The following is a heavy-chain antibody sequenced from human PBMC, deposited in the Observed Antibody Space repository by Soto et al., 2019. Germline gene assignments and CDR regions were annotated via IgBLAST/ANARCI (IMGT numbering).Heavy chain of an antibody. Sequence: SVKVSCKTSGFTFSSSAVHWVRQARGHRLQWIGWIDVGSANANYAQMLQERVTMTTDTSTSTAYMELRSLRSDDTAVYYCAIQDRKELLWFGELLPTYYYYGMDVWGQGTTVTVSS. CDR2: IDVGSANA. CDR1: GFTFSSSA. J-gene: IGHJ6*02. CDR3: AIQDRKELLWFGELLPTYYYYGMDV. V-gene: IGHV1-58*01. D-gene: IGHD3-10*01.